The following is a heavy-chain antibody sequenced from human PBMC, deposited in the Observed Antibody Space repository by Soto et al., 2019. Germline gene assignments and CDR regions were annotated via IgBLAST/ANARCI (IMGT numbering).Heavy chain of an antibody. D-gene: IGHD6-13*01. Sequence: EVPLVESGGGLVQPGGSLRLSCAASGFTFSSYWLHWVRQAPGEGLVWVSRINSDGSSTRYADSVKGRFTISRDNAKNTLYLQMNNLRAEDTAVYYCATQIAAGGGGWGQGTLVTVSS. J-gene: IGHJ4*02. CDR1: GFTFSSYW. CDR2: INSDGSST. CDR3: ATQIAAGGGG. V-gene: IGHV3-74*01.